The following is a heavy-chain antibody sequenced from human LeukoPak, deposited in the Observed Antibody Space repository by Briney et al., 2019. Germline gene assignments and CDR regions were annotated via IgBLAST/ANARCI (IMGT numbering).Heavy chain of an antibody. D-gene: IGHD4-17*01. J-gene: IGHJ5*02. CDR3: AKSTTVTTTDGDCFDP. V-gene: IGHV3-23*01. CDR1: GFTFSSYA. CDR2: ISGSGGST. Sequence: PGGSLRLSCAASGFTFSSYAMSWVRQAPGKGLEWVSAISGSGGSTYYADSVKGRFTISRDNSKNTLYLQMNSLRAEDTAVYYCAKSTTVTTTDGDCFDPWGQGTLVTVSS.